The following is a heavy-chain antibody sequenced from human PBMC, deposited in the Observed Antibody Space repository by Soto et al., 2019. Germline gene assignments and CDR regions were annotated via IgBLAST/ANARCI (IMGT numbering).Heavy chain of an antibody. CDR2: IYSSGST. J-gene: IGHJ6*02. CDR1: GGSISNSY. Sequence: QVQLQESGPGLVRPSETLSLTCTVSGGSISNSYWSWIRQSPGKGLEWIGYIYSSGSTNYNPSHKSLVTISVDTSKNQFSLKLSSLIAADTAEYYCARHSPPFFYGSGPWDVWGQGTTVTVSS. V-gene: IGHV4-59*08. D-gene: IGHD3-10*01. CDR3: ARHSPPFFYGSGPWDV.